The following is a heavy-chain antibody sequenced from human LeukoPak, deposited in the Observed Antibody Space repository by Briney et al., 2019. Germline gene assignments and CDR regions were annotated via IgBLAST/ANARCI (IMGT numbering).Heavy chain of an antibody. CDR1: GYTCTDYY. V-gene: IGHV1-2*02. CDR2: INPNSGVT. CDR3: AREAGYYYYYMDV. Sequence: ASVKVSCKASGYTCTDYYMHWVRQAPGRGLEWMGWINPNSGVTKFAQKFQGRVTMTRDTSTTTAFMELSRLRSDDTAVYYCAREAGYYYYYMDVWAKGTTVTVSS. J-gene: IGHJ6*03.